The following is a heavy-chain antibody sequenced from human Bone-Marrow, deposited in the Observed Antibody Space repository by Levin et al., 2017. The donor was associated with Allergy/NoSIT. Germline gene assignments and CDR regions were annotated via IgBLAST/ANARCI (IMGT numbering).Heavy chain of an antibody. V-gene: IGHV5-51*01. CDR1: GYIFTHYW. D-gene: IGHD3-22*01. CDR2: IGPTNSDT. J-gene: IGHJ4*02. CDR3: VRPESSAYYYVFY. Sequence: RSGGSLRLSCKASGYIFTHYWIGWVRQMPGKGLEWMGIIGPTNSDTRYSPSFEGQVSISVDNSITTAYLQWSSLKASDTAMYYCVRPESSAYYYVFYWGQGTLLTVSS.